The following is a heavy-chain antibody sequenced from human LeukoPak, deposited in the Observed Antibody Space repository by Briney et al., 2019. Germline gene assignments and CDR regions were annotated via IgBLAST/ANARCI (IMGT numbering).Heavy chain of an antibody. CDR2: TNSDGSST. CDR3: ARGYSSSWIDY. CDR1: GFTFSTYG. D-gene: IGHD6-13*01. Sequence: GRSLRLSCAASGFTFSTYGMHWVRQAPGKGLVWVSRTNSDGSSTNYADSVKGRFSISRDNAKNTLYLQMNSLRAEDTAVYYCARGYSSSWIDYWGRGTLVTVSS. V-gene: IGHV3-74*01. J-gene: IGHJ4*02.